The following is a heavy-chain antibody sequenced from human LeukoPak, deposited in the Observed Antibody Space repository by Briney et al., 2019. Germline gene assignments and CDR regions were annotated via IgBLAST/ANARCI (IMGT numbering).Heavy chain of an antibody. J-gene: IGHJ6*02. D-gene: IGHD5-12*01. CDR3: ARQASGYDYVMLEGYYYYGMDV. CDR1: GGSISSYY. CDR2: IYYSGST. Sequence: SETLSLTCTVSGGSISSYYWSWIRQPPGKGLEWIGYIYYSGSTNYNPSLKSRVTISVDTSKNQFSLKLSSVAAADTAVYYCARQASGYDYVMLEGYYYYGMDVWGQGTTVTVSS. V-gene: IGHV4-59*08.